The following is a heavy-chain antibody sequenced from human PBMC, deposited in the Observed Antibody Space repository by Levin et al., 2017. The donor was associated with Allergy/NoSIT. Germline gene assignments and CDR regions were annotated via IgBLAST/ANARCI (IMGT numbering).Heavy chain of an antibody. J-gene: IGHJ4*02. Sequence: LSLTCAASGFRFDDYAMHWVRQAPGKGLEWVSGINWNSNTIDYADSVKGRFTISRDNAKNSLYLEMNSLRTEDTALYYCAKAAFSYGYGRFDSWGQGSLVTVSS. CDR2: INWNSNTI. CDR3: AKAAFSYGYGRFDS. CDR1: GFRFDDYA. D-gene: IGHD5-18*01. V-gene: IGHV3-9*01.